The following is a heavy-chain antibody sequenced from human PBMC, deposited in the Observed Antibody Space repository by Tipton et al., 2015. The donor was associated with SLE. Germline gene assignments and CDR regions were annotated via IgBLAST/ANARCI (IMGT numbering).Heavy chain of an antibody. V-gene: IGHV5-51*03. D-gene: IGHD1-26*01. J-gene: IGHJ3*02. CDR3: ARLEDISGSCGGAFDI. CDR2: IYPGDSDT. Sequence: QLVQSGAEVKKPGESLKISCKGSGYSFTSYWIGWVRQMPGKGLEWMGIIYPGDSDTRYSPSFQGKVTISADKSITTAYLQWSSLKASDTAMYYCARLEDISGSCGGAFDIWGQGTMVTVSS. CDR1: GYSFTSYW.